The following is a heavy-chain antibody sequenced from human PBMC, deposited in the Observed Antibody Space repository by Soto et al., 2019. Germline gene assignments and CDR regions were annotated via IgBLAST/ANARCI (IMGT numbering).Heavy chain of an antibody. V-gene: IGHV3-23*01. CDR3: ARGDSGGSGSPASYYYSGLDV. CDR1: GFTFNSYA. Sequence: DVQVLESGGDLVQPGGSLRLSCAASGFTFNSYAMSWVRQAPGKGLEWVSSVSAGGDMTYYSDSVKGRFTISRDNSNNALVLHMNSLRIDHAALYYCARGDSGGSGSPASYYYSGLDVWCQGTTVTVS. J-gene: IGHJ6*02. D-gene: IGHD2-15*01. CDR2: VSAGGDMT.